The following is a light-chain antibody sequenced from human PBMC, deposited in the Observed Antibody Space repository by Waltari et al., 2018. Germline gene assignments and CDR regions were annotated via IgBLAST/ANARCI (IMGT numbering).Light chain of an antibody. Sequence: DIVMTQYPLALPVTPGEPASIPCMSSQSLLHSNGYNFLDWFLQKPRQSPHLLIYLDSNRAAGVPDRFSGSASGTDFALKNSRVEAEDVGVYHCLQALQTPLFALGPGTKVHIK. CDR1: QSLLHSNGYNF. CDR3: LQALQTPLFA. V-gene: IGKV2-28*01. J-gene: IGKJ3*01. CDR2: LDS.